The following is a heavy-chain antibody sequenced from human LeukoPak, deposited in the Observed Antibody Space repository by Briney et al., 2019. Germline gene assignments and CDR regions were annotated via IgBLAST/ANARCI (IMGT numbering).Heavy chain of an antibody. CDR1: GGSFSGYY. Sequence: PSETLSLTCAVYGGSFSGYYWSWIRQPPGKGLEWIGEINHSGSTNYNPSLKSRVTISVDTSKNQFSLKLSSVTAADTAVYYCAREGYDTLGEGMEVWGQGTTVTVSS. V-gene: IGHV4-34*01. J-gene: IGHJ6*02. CDR3: AREGYDTLGEGMEV. CDR2: INHSGST. D-gene: IGHD3-9*01.